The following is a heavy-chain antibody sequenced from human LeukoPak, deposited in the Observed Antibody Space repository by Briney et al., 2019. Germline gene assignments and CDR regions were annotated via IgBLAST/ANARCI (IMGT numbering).Heavy chain of an antibody. J-gene: IGHJ5*02. CDR3: ARDVVVVAASWFDP. CDR1: GFTFSSYS. D-gene: IGHD2-15*01. Sequence: GGSLRLPCAASGFTFSSYSMNWVRQAPGKGLEWVSSISSSSSYIYYADSVKGRFTISRDNAKNSLYLQMNSLRAEDTAVYYCARDVVVVAASWFDPWGQGTLVTVSS. V-gene: IGHV3-21*01. CDR2: ISSSSSYI.